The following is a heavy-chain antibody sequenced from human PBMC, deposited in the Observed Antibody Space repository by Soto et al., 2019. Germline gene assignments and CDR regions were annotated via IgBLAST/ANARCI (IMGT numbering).Heavy chain of an antibody. J-gene: IGHJ6*02. Sequence: QVQLVQSGAEVKKPGASVKVSCKASGYTFTSYDINWVRQATGQGLEWMGWRNPNSGNTAYAQKFQVRVTLPRNTSISTAYMELSSLRSEEPAVYYCARERTGTTSMDVWGQGTTVTVSS. CDR1: GYTFTSYD. CDR2: RNPNSGNT. D-gene: IGHD1-1*01. CDR3: ARERTGTTSMDV. V-gene: IGHV1-8*01.